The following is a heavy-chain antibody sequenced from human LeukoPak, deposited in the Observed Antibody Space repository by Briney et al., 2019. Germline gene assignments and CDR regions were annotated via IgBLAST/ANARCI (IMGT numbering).Heavy chain of an antibody. Sequence: ASLKVSCKASGYTFTGYAMHWVRQAPGQGLEWVGRLDPNSGGTNYAQDFQGRVTITRDTSINTAYMELSRLRSDDTAKYYCTRDLTISGPIGIWGQGTLVTVSA. D-gene: IGHD3-9*01. CDR3: TRDLTISGPIGI. J-gene: IGHJ4*02. CDR1: GYTFTGYA. V-gene: IGHV1-2*06. CDR2: LDPNSGGT.